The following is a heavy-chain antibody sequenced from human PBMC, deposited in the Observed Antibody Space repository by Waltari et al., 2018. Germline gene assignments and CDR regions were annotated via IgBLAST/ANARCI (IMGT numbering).Heavy chain of an antibody. CDR1: GFTFSSYG. J-gene: IGHJ3*01. V-gene: IGHV3-74*01. Sequence: EVQLVESGGGLVQPGGSLRVSCPASGFTFSSYGMHWVRQVPGKGLVWVSRINSDGSGTSYADSAKGRFTISRDNAKNTLFLQMNSLRGEDTAVYYCASGNSHAFDLWGQGTMVTVSS. D-gene: IGHD1-7*01. CDR3: ASGNSHAFDL. CDR2: INSDGSGT.